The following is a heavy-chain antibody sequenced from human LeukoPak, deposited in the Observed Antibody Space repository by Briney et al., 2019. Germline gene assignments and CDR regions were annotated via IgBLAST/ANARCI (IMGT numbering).Heavy chain of an antibody. D-gene: IGHD5-18*01. CDR3: ARGGYSYGTPDY. CDR1: GGSISSYY. V-gene: IGHV4-59*08. J-gene: IGHJ4*02. Sequence: SETLSLTCTVSGGSISSYYWSWIRQPPGKGLEWIGYIYYSGSTYYNPSLKSRVTISVDTSKNQFSLKVSSVTAADTAVYYCARGGYSYGTPDYWGQGTLVTVSS. CDR2: IYYSGST.